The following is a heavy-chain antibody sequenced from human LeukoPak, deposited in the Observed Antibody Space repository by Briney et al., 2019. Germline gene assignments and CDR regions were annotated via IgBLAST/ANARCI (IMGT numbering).Heavy chain of an antibody. CDR1: GGSFSGYY. CDR2: INHSGST. Sequence: SETLSLTCAVYGGSFSGYYWSWIRQPPGKGLEWIGEINHSGSTNYNPSLKSRVTIAVDTSKNQFSLKLSSVTAADTAVYYCARGRNYCSSTSCYRGMGFDYWGQGTLVTVSS. J-gene: IGHJ4*02. CDR3: ARGRNYCSSTSCYRGMGFDY. V-gene: IGHV4-34*01. D-gene: IGHD2-2*01.